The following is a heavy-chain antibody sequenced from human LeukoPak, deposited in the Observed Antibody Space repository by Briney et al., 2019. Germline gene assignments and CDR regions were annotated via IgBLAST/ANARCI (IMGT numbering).Heavy chain of an antibody. CDR2: ISSSSSYI. CDR1: GFTFSSYS. V-gene: IGHV3-21*01. CDR3: ARGWKRGDSFDY. J-gene: IGHJ4*02. D-gene: IGHD1-1*01. Sequence: LGGSLRLSCAASGFTFSSYSMNWVRQAPGKGLEWVSSISSSSSYIYYTDSVKGRFTISRDNAKNSLYLQMNSLRAEDTAVYYCARGWKRGDSFDYWGQGTLVTVSS.